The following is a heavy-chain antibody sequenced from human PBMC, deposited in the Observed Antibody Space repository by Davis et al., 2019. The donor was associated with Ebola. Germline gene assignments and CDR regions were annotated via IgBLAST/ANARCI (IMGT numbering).Heavy chain of an antibody. Sequence: GESLKISCSASGFTFSSYAMHWVRQAPGKGLEYVSAISSNGGSTYYADSVKGRFTISRDNAKNSLYLQMNSLRAEDTAVYYCAREKAAVHFDYWGQGTLVTVSS. CDR1: GFTFSSYA. V-gene: IGHV3-64*04. J-gene: IGHJ4*02. D-gene: IGHD2-15*01. CDR2: ISSNGGST. CDR3: AREKAAVHFDY.